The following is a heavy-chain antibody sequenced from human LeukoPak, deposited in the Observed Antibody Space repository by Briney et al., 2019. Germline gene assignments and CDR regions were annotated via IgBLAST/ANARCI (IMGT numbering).Heavy chain of an antibody. CDR2: IIPIFGTA. CDR3: ARAYDSSAIPRRFDY. Sequence: SVKVSCKASGGTFSSYAISWVRQAPGQGLEWMGGIIPIFGTANYAQKFQGRVTITADESTSTAYMELSSLRSEDTAVYYCARAYDSSAIPRRFDYWGQGTLVTVSS. J-gene: IGHJ4*02. D-gene: IGHD3-22*01. CDR1: GGTFSSYA. V-gene: IGHV1-69*01.